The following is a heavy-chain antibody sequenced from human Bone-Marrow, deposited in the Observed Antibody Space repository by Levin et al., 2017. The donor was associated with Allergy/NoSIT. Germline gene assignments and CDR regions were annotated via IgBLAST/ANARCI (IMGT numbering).Heavy chain of an antibody. J-gene: IGHJ4*02. CDR1: GGSISSGDYY. V-gene: IGHV4-30-4*01. CDR2: TYSSGST. CDR3: ARYVSNHFDY. D-gene: IGHD4-11*01. Sequence: SETLSLTCTVSGGSISSGDYYWTWIRQPPGKGLEWIGYTYSSGSTYYNPSLRSRVSISVDTSKNQFSLNLSSVTAADTAVYYCARYVSNHFDYWGQGTLVTVSS.